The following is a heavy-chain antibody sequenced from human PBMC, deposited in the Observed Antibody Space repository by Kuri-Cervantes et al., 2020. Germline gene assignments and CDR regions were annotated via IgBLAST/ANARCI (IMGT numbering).Heavy chain of an antibody. D-gene: IGHD5-12*01. CDR2: ISGSGDIT. V-gene: IGHV3-23*01. CDR1: GFTFSSYA. CDR3: SNAAYDNYYYYMDV. Sequence: GESLKISCAASGFTFSSYAMSWVRQAPGKGLEWVSSISGSGDITYYADSAKGRFTNSRDNSKNTLYLQMNSLRDEDAAIYFCSNAAYDNYYYYMDVWGKGTTVTVSS. J-gene: IGHJ6*03.